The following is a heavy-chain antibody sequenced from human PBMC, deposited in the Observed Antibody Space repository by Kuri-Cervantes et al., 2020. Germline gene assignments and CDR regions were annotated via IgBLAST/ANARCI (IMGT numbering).Heavy chain of an antibody. CDR3: ARRVSTLGY. CDR1: GFTFSSYA. J-gene: IGHJ4*02. Sequence: GGSLRLSCAASGFTFSSYAMSWVRQAPGKGLEWVAGISGSGGSTFYADAVKGRFTISRDNAKKSLYLQMNSLRVEDTAVYYCARRVSTLGYWGQGTLVTVSS. CDR2: ISGSGGST. V-gene: IGHV3-23*01. D-gene: IGHD3-10*01.